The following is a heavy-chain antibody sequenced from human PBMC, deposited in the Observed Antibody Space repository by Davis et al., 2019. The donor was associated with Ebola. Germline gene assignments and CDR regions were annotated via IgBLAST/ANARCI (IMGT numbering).Heavy chain of an antibody. V-gene: IGHV3-53*01. J-gene: IGHJ2*01. CDR2: IYTDGRT. CDR3: ARHVYGDFWFFDV. CDR1: GFIVSDKY. Sequence: GGSLRLSCAASGFIVSDKYISWVRQAPGKGLEWVSVIYTDGRTYYADSVKGRFTVSRDNSDNTVFLQMNSVRAEDTADYYCARHVYGDFWFFDVWGRGTHVTVSS. D-gene: IGHD4-17*01.